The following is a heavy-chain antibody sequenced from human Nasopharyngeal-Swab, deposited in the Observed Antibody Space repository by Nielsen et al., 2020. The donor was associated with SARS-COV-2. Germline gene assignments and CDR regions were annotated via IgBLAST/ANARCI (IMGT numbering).Heavy chain of an antibody. Sequence: GESLKISCAASGFTFSSYAMSWVRQAPGKGLEWVSAISGSGGSTYYADSVKGRFTISRDNSKKTLYLQMHSLRAEDTAVYYCAKGHSSSWPDYYYYGMDVWGQGTTVTVSS. J-gene: IGHJ6*02. CDR2: ISGSGGST. CDR1: GFTFSSYA. CDR3: AKGHSSSWPDYYYYGMDV. D-gene: IGHD6-13*01. V-gene: IGHV3-23*01.